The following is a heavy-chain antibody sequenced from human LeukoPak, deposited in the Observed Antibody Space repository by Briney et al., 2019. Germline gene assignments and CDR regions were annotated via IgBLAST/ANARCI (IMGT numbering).Heavy chain of an antibody. J-gene: IGHJ4*02. Sequence: PGGSLRLSCAASGFTFSAYWMSWVRQTPGKGLEWVANIEQDGSEIYYVDSVKGRFTISRDNAKNSLYLQVNSPRVEDTAVYYCARDGSPFDHWGQGTLVTVSS. D-gene: IGHD3-10*01. CDR3: ARDGSPFDH. CDR1: GFTFSAYW. CDR2: IEQDGSEI. V-gene: IGHV3-7*01.